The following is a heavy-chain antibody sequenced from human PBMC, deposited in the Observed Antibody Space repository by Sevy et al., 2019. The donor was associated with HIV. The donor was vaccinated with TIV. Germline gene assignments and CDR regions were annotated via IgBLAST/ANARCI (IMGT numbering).Heavy chain of an antibody. J-gene: IGHJ5*02. CDR1: AFTFSTYA. Sequence: GGSLRLSCAASAFTFSTYAMHWVRQTPGKGLEWVAVISYDGSHKYYADSVKGRFTISRDDYKSSLYLQMNTLRAEDTAVYYCARDAGYSVNWYPRFDPWGQGTLVTVSS. V-gene: IGHV3-30*03. D-gene: IGHD6-13*01. CDR3: ARDAGYSVNWYPRFDP. CDR2: ISYDGSHK.